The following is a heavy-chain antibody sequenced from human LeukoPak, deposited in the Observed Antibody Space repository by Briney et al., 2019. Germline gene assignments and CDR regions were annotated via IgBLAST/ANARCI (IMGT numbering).Heavy chain of an antibody. CDR2: INHSGST. J-gene: IGHJ6*02. Sequence: PSETLSLTCAVYGGPFSGYYWSWIRQPPGKGLEWIGEINHSGSTNYNPSLKSRVTISVDTSKNQFSLKLSSVTAADTAVYYCARVPRLLRVYYYYYGMDVWGQGTTVTVSS. D-gene: IGHD3-22*01. V-gene: IGHV4-34*01. CDR1: GGPFSGYY. CDR3: ARVPRLLRVYYYYYGMDV.